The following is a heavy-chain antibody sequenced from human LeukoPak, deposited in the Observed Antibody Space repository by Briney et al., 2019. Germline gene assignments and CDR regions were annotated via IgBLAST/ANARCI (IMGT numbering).Heavy chain of an antibody. CDR3: ARDFGGSTSFDAFDI. V-gene: IGHV3-7*01. CDR1: GLTFSSYW. Sequence: SGGSLRLSCAASGLTFSSYWMSWVRQAPGKGLEWVANIKQDGSEKYYVDSVKGRFTISRDNAKNSLYLQMNSLRAEDTAVYYCARDFGGSTSFDAFDIWGQGTMVTVSS. J-gene: IGHJ3*02. D-gene: IGHD2-2*01. CDR2: IKQDGSEK.